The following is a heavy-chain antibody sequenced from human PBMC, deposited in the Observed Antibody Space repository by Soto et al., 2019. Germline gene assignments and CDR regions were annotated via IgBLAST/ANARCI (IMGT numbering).Heavy chain of an antibody. J-gene: IGHJ4*02. V-gene: IGHV3-48*02. CDR1: GFTFRAFD. CDR2: ITTSSRSI. CDR3: ARDGSGYDLSFDY. Sequence: GGSLRLSCVASGFTFRAFDMNWVRQAPGKGLEWISHITTSSRSIYYTDSVKGRFTISRDNAKNSLYLQMNSLRDEDTAVYFCARDGSGYDLSFDYWGQGTLVTVSS. D-gene: IGHD5-12*01.